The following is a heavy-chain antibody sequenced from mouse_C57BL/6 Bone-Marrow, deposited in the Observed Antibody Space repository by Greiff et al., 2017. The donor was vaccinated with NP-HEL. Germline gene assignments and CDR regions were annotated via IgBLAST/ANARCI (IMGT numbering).Heavy chain of an antibody. V-gene: IGHV1-76*01. CDR3: ARGGGMGLPYYYAMDY. Sequence: QVQLQQSGAELVRPGASVKLSCKASGYTFTDYYINWVKQRPGQGLEWIARIYPGSGNTYYNEKFKGKATLTAEKSSSTAYMQLSSLTSEDSAVYFCARGGGMGLPYYYAMDYWGQGTSVTVSS. CDR1: GYTFTDYY. J-gene: IGHJ4*01. CDR2: IYPGSGNT. D-gene: IGHD2-2*01.